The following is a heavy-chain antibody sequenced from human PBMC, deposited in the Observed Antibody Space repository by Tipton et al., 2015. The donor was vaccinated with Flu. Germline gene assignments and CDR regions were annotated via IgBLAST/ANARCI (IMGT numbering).Heavy chain of an antibody. Sequence: GSLRLSCTVSGYSISSGYYWGWIRQTPGKGLEWIGSIYHSGSTYYNPSLKSRVTISVDTSKNQFSLKLSSVTAADTAVYYCARGPEQWLVNPHYFGYWGQGTLVTVSS. D-gene: IGHD6-19*01. J-gene: IGHJ4*02. CDR2: IYHSGST. V-gene: IGHV4-38-2*02. CDR1: GYSISSGYY. CDR3: ARGPEQWLVNPHYFGY.